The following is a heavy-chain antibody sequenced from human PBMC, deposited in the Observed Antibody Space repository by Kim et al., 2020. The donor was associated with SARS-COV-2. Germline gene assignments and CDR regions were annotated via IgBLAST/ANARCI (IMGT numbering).Heavy chain of an antibody. J-gene: IGHJ4*02. CDR2: INTKTGNS. Sequence: ASVKVSCKPSGYTFTSYAMNWVRQAPGHALEWMGWINTKTGNSTYAQGFTGRFVFSLDTSVSTAYLQISSLKAEDTAVFYCARGLRNVLRLSEWLPPFDYWGQGTLVTVSS. CDR1: GYTFTSYA. CDR3: ARGLRNVLRLSEWLPPFDY. D-gene: IGHD3-3*01. V-gene: IGHV7-4-1*02.